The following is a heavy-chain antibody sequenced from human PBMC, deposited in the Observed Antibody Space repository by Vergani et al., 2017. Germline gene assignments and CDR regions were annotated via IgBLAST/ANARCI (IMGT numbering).Heavy chain of an antibody. CDR2: VNQDGSEK. CDR3: ARKHISNYYDSSGYYYMGYYYGMDV. Sequence: EGQLVESGGDWVQRGGSLRLSCAASGFISSSYWMSWVRQAPGKGLEWVANVNQDGSEKYYVDSVRGRFTISRDNAKNSLYLQMNSLRAEDTAVYYCARKHISNYYDSSGYYYMGYYYGMDVWGQGTTVTVSS. J-gene: IGHJ6*02. CDR1: GFISSSYW. V-gene: IGHV3-7*03. D-gene: IGHD3-22*01.